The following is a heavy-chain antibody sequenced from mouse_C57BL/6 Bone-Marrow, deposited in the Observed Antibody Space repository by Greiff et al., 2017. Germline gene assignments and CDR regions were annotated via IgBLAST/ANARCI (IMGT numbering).Heavy chain of an antibody. V-gene: IGHV14-4*01. CDR2: IGPENGDT. CDR3: TTSRGDGY. CDR1: GFNIKDDY. D-gene: IGHD1-2*01. J-gene: IGHJ3*01. Sequence: VHVKQSGAELVRPGASVKLSCTASGFNIKDDYMPWVKQRPEQGLEWIGRIGPENGDTYYASNVKGQVTITADTASNTAYLQLSSLTSEDTAVYYCTTSRGDGYWGQGTLVTVSA.